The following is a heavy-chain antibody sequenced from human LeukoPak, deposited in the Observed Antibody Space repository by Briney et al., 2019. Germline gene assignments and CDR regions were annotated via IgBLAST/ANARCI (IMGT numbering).Heavy chain of an antibody. CDR2: ISAYNGNT. J-gene: IGHJ6*02. Sequence: ASVKVSCKASGYTFTSYGISWVRQAPGQGLEWMGWISAYNGNTNYAQKLQGRVTMTTDTSTSTAYMELRSLRSDDTAVYYCARVGSGWHGYYYYGMDVWGQGTTVTVSS. CDR3: ARVGSGWHGYYYYGMDV. V-gene: IGHV1-18*01. D-gene: IGHD6-19*01. CDR1: GYTFTSYG.